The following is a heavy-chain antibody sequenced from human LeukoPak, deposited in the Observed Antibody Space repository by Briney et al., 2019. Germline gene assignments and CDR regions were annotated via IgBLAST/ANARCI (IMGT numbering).Heavy chain of an antibody. D-gene: IGHD2-15*01. V-gene: IGHV3-74*01. CDR3: ARGAARCSGGHCYPD. CDR2: INSDGSST. Sequence: PGGSLRLSCAASGFSISNFWMHWVRHAPGKGPVWVSRINSDGSSTTYADSVRGRFTTSRDNAKNTLYLQANSLRAEDTAVYYCARGAARCSGGHCYPDWGRGTLVTVSS. J-gene: IGHJ4*02. CDR1: GFSISNFW.